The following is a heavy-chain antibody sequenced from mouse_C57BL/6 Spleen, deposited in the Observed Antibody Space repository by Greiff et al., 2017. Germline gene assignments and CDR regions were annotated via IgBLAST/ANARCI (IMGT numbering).Heavy chain of an antibody. Sequence: EVQLQQSGPELVKPGASVKIPCKASGYTFTDYNMDWVKQSHGKSLEWIGDINPNNGGTIYNQKFKGKATLTVDKSSSTADMELRSLTSEDTAVYYCARSGGTHFDYWGQGTTLTVSS. CDR3: ARSGGTHFDY. D-gene: IGHD3-2*02. J-gene: IGHJ2*01. CDR2: INPNNGGT. CDR1: GYTFTDYN. V-gene: IGHV1-18*01.